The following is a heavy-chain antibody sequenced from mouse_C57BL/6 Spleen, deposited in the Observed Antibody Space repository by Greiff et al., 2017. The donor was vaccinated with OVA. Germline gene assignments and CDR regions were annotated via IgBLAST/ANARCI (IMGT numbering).Heavy chain of an antibody. CDR3: ARGYYGNYVIWYFDV. CDR1: GYTFTSYN. V-gene: IGHV1-12*01. Sequence: LQESGAELVRPGASVKMSCKASGYTFTSYNMHWVKQIPRQGLEWIGAIYPGNGDTSYNQKFKGKATLTVDKSSSTAYMQLSSLTSEDSAVYFCARGYYGNYVIWYFDVWGTGTTVTVSS. J-gene: IGHJ1*03. D-gene: IGHD2-1*01. CDR2: IYPGNGDT.